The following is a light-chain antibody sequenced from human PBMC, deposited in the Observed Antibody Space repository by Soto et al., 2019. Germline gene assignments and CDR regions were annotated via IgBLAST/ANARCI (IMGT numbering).Light chain of an antibody. J-gene: IGLJ2*01. V-gene: IGLV1-47*01. CDR1: GSNVGSNY. CDR2: RNN. CDR3: AAWDDSLSGVL. Sequence: QSVLTQPPSASGTPGQRVTISCSGSGSNVGSNYVYWYQQVPGTAPKLLIYRNNQRPSGVPDRFSGSKSGTSASLAISGLRSEDEAAYYCAAWDDSLSGVLFGGGTQLTVL.